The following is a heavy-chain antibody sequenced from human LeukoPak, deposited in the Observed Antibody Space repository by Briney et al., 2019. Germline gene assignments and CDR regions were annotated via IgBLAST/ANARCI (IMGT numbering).Heavy chain of an antibody. Sequence: KPSETLSLTCTVSGGSISNYYWNWIRQPPGKGLEWIGNIYYSGRTNYNPSLKSRVTISVDTSKNQFSLKLSSVTAADTAVYYCAREDSSGWPHRTTRMDVWGQGTTVTVSS. V-gene: IGHV4-59*12. J-gene: IGHJ6*02. CDR3: AREDSSGWPHRTTRMDV. CDR1: GGSISNYY. CDR2: IYYSGRT. D-gene: IGHD6-19*01.